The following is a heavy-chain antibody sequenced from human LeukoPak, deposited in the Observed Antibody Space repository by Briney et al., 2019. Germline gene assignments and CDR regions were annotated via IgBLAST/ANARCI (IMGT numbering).Heavy chain of an antibody. D-gene: IGHD6-19*01. CDR1: RYMFTANV. Sequence: ASVKVSCKTSRYMFTANVISWVRQAPGQGLEWMGGIIPIFGTANYAQKFQGRVTITADKSTSTAYMELSSLRSEDTAVYFCARDYPAVAGIILAGWGQGTLVTVSS. V-gene: IGHV1-69*06. CDR3: ARDYPAVAGIILAG. CDR2: IIPIFGTA. J-gene: IGHJ4*02.